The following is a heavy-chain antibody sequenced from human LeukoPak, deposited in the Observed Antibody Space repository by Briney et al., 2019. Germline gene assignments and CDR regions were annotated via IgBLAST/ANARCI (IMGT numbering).Heavy chain of an antibody. Sequence: RPSETLSVTCTVSGGSISSYYWSWIRQPPGKGLEGIGYIYYSGSTTYNPSLKSRVTISIDTSKNQFSLKLTSVTAADTALYYCARGANYGDYGLDAFDIWGQGTMVTVSS. CDR1: GGSISSYY. D-gene: IGHD4-17*01. V-gene: IGHV4-59*01. CDR2: IYYSGST. J-gene: IGHJ3*02. CDR3: ARGANYGDYGLDAFDI.